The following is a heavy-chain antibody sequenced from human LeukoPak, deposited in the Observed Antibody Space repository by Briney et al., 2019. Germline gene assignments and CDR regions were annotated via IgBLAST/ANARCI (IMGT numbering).Heavy chain of an antibody. CDR1: GFNFSRYE. D-gene: IGHD2-15*01. CDR2: ISPGGSTI. Sequence: PGGSLRLSCAASGFNFSRYEMNWVRQAPGKGLEWISYISPGGSTIYYADSVKGRFTISRDNAKNSLYLQMNSLRAEDTAVYYCARDGGRKDDYWGQGTLVTVSS. J-gene: IGHJ4*02. V-gene: IGHV3-48*03. CDR3: ARDGGRKDDY.